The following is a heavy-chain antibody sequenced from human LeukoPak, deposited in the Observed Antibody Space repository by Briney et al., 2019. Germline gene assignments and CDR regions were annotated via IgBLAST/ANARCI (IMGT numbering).Heavy chain of an antibody. Sequence: SETLSLTCTVSGGSISSSSYYWGWIRQPPGKGLEWIGSIYYSGSTYYNPSLKSRVTISVDTSKNQFSLKLSSVTAADTAVYYCARDGLWIQNAFDIWGQGTMDTVSS. CDR2: IYYSGST. J-gene: IGHJ3*02. CDR1: GGSISSSSYY. D-gene: IGHD5-18*01. CDR3: ARDGLWIQNAFDI. V-gene: IGHV4-39*07.